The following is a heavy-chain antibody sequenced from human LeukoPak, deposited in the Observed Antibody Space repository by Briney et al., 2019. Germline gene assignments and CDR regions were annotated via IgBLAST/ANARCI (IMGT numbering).Heavy chain of an antibody. D-gene: IGHD6-13*01. CDR3: AKAASSSWPSYQYGMDV. J-gene: IGHJ6*02. Sequence: GGSLRLSCSASGFTFSVHTMHWVRQAPGKGLEYLSGLSNRGDSTYYADSVKGRFTISRDNSKNTVYLQMNDLRVDDTAVYYCAKAASSSWPSYQYGMDVWGQGTTVTVSS. V-gene: IGHV3-64*04. CDR1: GFTFSVHT. CDR2: LSNRGDST.